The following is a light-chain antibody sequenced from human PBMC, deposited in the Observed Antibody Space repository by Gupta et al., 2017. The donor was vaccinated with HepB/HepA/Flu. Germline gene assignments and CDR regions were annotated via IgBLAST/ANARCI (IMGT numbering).Light chain of an antibody. J-gene: IGLJ1*01. CDR3: QSYDRSQSDYV. V-gene: IGLV1-40*01. CDR2: GNT. CDR1: SSSIGAGFD. Sequence: SVLTQPPSLSGAPGQRVTTSCTVGSSSIGAGFDVNWYQHLPGTAPQLLIFGNTKRPSGVPDRSSGSKSATSASLATPGLQAEDAADYYGQSYDRSQSDYVFGTGTRVTVL.